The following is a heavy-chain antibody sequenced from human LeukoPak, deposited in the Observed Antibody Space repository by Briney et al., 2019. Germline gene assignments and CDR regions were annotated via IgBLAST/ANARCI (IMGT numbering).Heavy chain of an antibody. V-gene: IGHV3-48*04. CDR3: ARELRDYYDSSGLGY. J-gene: IGHJ4*02. CDR2: ISSSSSSI. CDR1: GITLSTYS. Sequence: GGSLRLSCAASGITLSTYSMNWVRQAPGKGLEWVSYISSSSSSIYHADSVKGRFTISRDNAKNSLYLQMNSLRAEDTAVYYCARELRDYYDSSGLGYWGQGTLVTVSS. D-gene: IGHD3-22*01.